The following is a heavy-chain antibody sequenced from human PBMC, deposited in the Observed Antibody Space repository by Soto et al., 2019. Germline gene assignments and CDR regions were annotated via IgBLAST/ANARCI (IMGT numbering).Heavy chain of an antibody. V-gene: IGHV4-59*01. Sequence: SETLSLTCTFSGGSISGYYWSWIRQPPGKGLEWIGYIYYSGSTSYNPSLKSRLTISVDTSKNQFSLRLTSVTAADTAVYYCVRDLWGYCGTDCYPLDVWGQGTTVTVSS. J-gene: IGHJ6*02. CDR2: IYYSGST. D-gene: IGHD2-21*02. CDR1: GGSISGYY. CDR3: VRDLWGYCGTDCYPLDV.